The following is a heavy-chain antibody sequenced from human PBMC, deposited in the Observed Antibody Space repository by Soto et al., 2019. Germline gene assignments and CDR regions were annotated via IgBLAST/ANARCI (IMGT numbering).Heavy chain of an antibody. Sequence: QVQLVESGGGVVQPGTSLRLSCAASGFTFSRHGMHWVRQTPGKGLEWLAVILKDASGHWYADSVKGRFTISRDNFENTLYLQMNVLRREDTAMYYCARDEDYPDNGFDYWGPGTLVTVSS. J-gene: IGHJ4*02. CDR1: GFTFSRHG. V-gene: IGHV3-33*01. CDR2: ILKDASGH. CDR3: ARDEDYPDNGFDY. D-gene: IGHD4-17*01.